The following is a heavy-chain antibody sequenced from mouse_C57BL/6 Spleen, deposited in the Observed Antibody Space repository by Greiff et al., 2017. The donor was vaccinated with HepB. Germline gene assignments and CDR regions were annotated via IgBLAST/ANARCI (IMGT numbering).Heavy chain of an antibody. CDR3: AGSSYDYFDY. D-gene: IGHD1-1*01. CDR1: GYTFTSYW. V-gene: IGHV1-64*01. J-gene: IGHJ2*01. CDR2: IHPNSGST. Sequence: VKLQQPGAELVRPGSSVKLSCKASGYTFTSYWMDWVKQRPGQGLEWIGMIHPNSGSTNYNEKFKSKATLTVDTSSSTAYMQLSGLTSEDSAVYFCAGSSYDYFDYWGQGTTLTVSS.